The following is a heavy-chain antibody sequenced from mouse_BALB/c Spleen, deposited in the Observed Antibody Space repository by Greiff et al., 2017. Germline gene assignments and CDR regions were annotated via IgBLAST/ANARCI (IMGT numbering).Heavy chain of an antibody. CDR2: IRSKSNNYAT. D-gene: IGHD2-4*01. J-gene: IGHJ3*01. CDR3: VRQNYDYSY. CDR1: GFTFNTYA. Sequence: EVKLMESGGGLVQPKGSLKLSCAASGFTFNTYAMNWVRQAPGKGLEWVARIRSKSNNYATYYADSVKDRFTISRDDSQSMLYLQMNNLKTEDTAMYYCVRQNYDYSYWGQGTLVTVSA. V-gene: IGHV10-1*02.